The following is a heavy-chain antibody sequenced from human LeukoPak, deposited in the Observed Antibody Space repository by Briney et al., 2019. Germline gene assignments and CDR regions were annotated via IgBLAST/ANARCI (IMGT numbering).Heavy chain of an antibody. D-gene: IGHD3-22*01. J-gene: IGHJ4*02. CDR2: ISGHASST. CDR3: ARGISYYERSGNHGYFDY. Sequence: PGGSLRLSCAVSGFSFSNYWMHWVRQVLGKGLVWVSRISGHASSTSYADSVKGRFTISRDNAKNTLYLQMDSLSAEDTAVYYCARGISYYERSGNHGYFDYWGQGTLVPVSS. CDR1: GFSFSNYW. V-gene: IGHV3-74*01.